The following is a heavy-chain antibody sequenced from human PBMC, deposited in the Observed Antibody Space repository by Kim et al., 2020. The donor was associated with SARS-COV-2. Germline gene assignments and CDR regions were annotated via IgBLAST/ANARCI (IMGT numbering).Heavy chain of an antibody. D-gene: IGHD3-16*01. V-gene: IGHV3-7*01. CDR3: ARVLGRYNYGMDV. Sequence: GGSLRLSCVASGFTFSGYWMNWVRQAPGKGLAWVATIKSDGTDKYYVDSVKDRFTISRDNAKNSLYLQMDSLRAEDTAVFYCARVLGRYNYGMDVWGQGTTVTVSS. J-gene: IGHJ6*02. CDR1: GFTFSGYW. CDR2: IKSDGTDK.